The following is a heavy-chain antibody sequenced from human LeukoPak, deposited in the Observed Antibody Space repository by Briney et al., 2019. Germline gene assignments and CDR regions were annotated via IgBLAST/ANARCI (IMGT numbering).Heavy chain of an antibody. Sequence: ASVKVSCKVSGYTLTELSMHWVRQAPGKGLEWMGGFDPEDGETIYAQKFQGGVTMTEDTSTDTAYMELSSLRSEDTAVYYCATRGLIRITMIVEKAFDIWGQGTMVTVSS. CDR2: FDPEDGET. CDR1: GYTLTELS. V-gene: IGHV1-24*01. D-gene: IGHD3-22*01. CDR3: ATRGLIRITMIVEKAFDI. J-gene: IGHJ3*02.